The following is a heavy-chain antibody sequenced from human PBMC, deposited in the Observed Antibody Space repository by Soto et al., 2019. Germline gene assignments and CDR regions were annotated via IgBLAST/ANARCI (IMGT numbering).Heavy chain of an antibody. CDR2: INAGNGNT. J-gene: IGHJ3*02. CDR1: GYSFTSYA. Sequence: QVQLVQSGAEVKKPGASVKVSCTASGYSFTSYAMHWVRQAPGQRLEWMGWINAGNGNTKYSQKFQGRVTITRDTSASTAYMELSSLRSEDTAVYYCERAQYYYESSGPPVAFDIWGQGTMVTVSS. D-gene: IGHD3-22*01. V-gene: IGHV1-3*01. CDR3: ERAQYYYESSGPPVAFDI.